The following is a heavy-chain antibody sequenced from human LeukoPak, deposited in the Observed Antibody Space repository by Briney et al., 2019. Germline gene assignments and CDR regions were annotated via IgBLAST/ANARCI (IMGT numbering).Heavy chain of an antibody. CDR3: ARADGSGSYSLPYYFDY. D-gene: IGHD3-10*01. CDR2: MNPNSGNT. CDR1: GYTFTSYD. V-gene: IGHV1-8*01. J-gene: IGHJ4*02. Sequence: EASVKVSCKASGYTFTSYDINWVRQATGQGLEWMGWMNPNSGNTGYAQQFQGRVTMTSNTSISTAYMELSGLRSEDTAVYYCARADGSGSYSLPYYFDYWGQGTLVTVSS.